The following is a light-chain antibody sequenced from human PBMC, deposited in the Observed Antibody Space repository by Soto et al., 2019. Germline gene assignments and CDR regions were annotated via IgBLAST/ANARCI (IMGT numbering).Light chain of an antibody. CDR1: QSVNSN. J-gene: IGKJ4*01. Sequence: IVRTQSPATLSVSPGERATLSCRASQSVNSNLAWYRQKPGQAPRLLISDASTRATGVPARFSGSGSGTEFTLTISSLQSEDSGIYYCQQYNFWPPLTFGGGTKVEIK. V-gene: IGKV3-15*01. CDR2: DAS. CDR3: QQYNFWPPLT.